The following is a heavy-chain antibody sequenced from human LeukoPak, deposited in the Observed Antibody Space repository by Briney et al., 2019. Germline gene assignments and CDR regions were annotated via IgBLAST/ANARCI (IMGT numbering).Heavy chain of an antibody. Sequence: SETLSLTCTVSGGSISSYYWSWIRQPAGKGLEWIGHIFTSGSTNYNPSLKGRVTMSIDTSKNQFSLKLSSVTAADTAVYYCARRRTYYDYVWGSYRYERQVYYFDYWGQGTLVTVSS. J-gene: IGHJ4*02. CDR1: GGSISSYY. V-gene: IGHV4-4*07. CDR3: ARRRTYYDYVWGSYRYERQVYYFDY. CDR2: IFTSGST. D-gene: IGHD3-16*02.